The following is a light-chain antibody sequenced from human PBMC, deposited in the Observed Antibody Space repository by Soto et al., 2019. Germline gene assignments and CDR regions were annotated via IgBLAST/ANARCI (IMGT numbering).Light chain of an antibody. J-gene: IGKJ5*01. CDR2: GAS. Sequence: EIVLTQYPATLSVSPGERATLSSTASQSVSSNLAWYQQKPGQAPRLLIYGASSRATGIPDRFSGSGSGTDFALTSSSLQSEDCAVYYCQQYNIWRSITFGQGTRLEIK. CDR3: QQYNIWRSIT. V-gene: IGKV3D-15*01. CDR1: QSVSSN.